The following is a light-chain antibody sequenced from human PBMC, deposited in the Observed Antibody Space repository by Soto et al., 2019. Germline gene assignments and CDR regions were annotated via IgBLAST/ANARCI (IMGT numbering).Light chain of an antibody. CDR2: QVT. V-gene: IGLV2-14*01. Sequence: QSVLAQPASMSVSPGQSITSSCTGSGSDIATFNYVSWYQQYPGKAPKLLIYQVTSRASGVSHRFSGSKSGNTAALTISGLQPEDEAEYYCNSYSSTSFYVFGTGTKVTVL. J-gene: IGLJ1*01. CDR1: GSDIATFNY. CDR3: NSYSSTSFYV.